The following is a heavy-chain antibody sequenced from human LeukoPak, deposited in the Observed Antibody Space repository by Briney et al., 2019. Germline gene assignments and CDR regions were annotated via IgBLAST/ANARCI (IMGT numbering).Heavy chain of an antibody. D-gene: IGHD6-6*01. CDR2: FDPEDGET. J-gene: IGHJ4*02. Sequence: ASVKVSCKASGYTFTDYYIHWVRQAPGKGLEWMGGFDPEDGETIYAQKFQGRVTMTEDTSTDTAYMELSSLRSEDTAVYYCATEGSIAARQNYWGQGTLVTVSS. CDR3: ATEGSIAARQNY. CDR1: GYTFTDYY. V-gene: IGHV1-24*01.